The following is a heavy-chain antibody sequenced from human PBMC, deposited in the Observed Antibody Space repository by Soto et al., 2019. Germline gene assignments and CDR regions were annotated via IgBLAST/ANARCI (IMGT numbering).Heavy chain of an antibody. J-gene: IGHJ4*02. CDR2: INPNSGAT. Sequence: GSVKVSCKASGYTFTGYHMHWVRQAAGQGLEWMGWINPNSGATDYAQKFQGRVTMTRDTSISAAYMELTRLTSDDTAVYYCARLLGSCLDCWGQGTLVTVSS. CDR3: ARLLGSCLDC. CDR1: GYTFTGYH. V-gene: IGHV1-2*02. D-gene: IGHD1-26*01.